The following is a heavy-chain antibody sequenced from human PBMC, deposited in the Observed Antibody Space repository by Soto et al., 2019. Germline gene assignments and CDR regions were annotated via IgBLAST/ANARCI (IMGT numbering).Heavy chain of an antibody. Sequence: PGGSLSLSCAASGFIFSSYAMNWVRQAPGKGLEWVSGLSDTGGNTFYADSVKGRFAISRDNSKNTLYLQLNSLRVDDTAVYYCAKDTRGPAPYYFDYWGQGTLVTVSS. CDR2: LSDTGGNT. D-gene: IGHD2-2*01. CDR3: AKDTRGPAPYYFDY. CDR1: GFIFSSYA. J-gene: IGHJ4*02. V-gene: IGHV3-23*01.